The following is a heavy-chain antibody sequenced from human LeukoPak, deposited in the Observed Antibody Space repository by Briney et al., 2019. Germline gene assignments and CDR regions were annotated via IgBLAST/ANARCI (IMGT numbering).Heavy chain of an antibody. Sequence: QAGRSLRLSCAASGFTFSSYAMSWVRQAPGKGLEWVSAISGSGGSTYYADSVKGRFTISRDNSKNTLYLQMNSLRAEDTAVYYCAKDGRYFDWLLFSAVDYWGQGTLVTVSS. D-gene: IGHD3-9*01. CDR1: GFTFSSYA. CDR2: ISGSGGST. J-gene: IGHJ4*02. V-gene: IGHV3-23*01. CDR3: AKDGRYFDWLLFSAVDY.